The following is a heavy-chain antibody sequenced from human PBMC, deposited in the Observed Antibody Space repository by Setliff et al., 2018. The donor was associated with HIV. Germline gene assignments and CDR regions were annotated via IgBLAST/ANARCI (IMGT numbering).Heavy chain of an antibody. Sequence: PSETLSLTCAVYGGSFSGYYWSWIRQTPGKGLAWIGEINHSGITKYNPSLKRPVTISVDTSKNQFSLKLRSVTAADTAVYYCARVPGYSSGTSYMDVWGKGTTVTVSS. CDR3: ARVPGYSSGTSYMDV. J-gene: IGHJ6*03. D-gene: IGHD6-19*01. V-gene: IGHV4-34*01. CDR2: INHSGIT. CDR1: GGSFSGYY.